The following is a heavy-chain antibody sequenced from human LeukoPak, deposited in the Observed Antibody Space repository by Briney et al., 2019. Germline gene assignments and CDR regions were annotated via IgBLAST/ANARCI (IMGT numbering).Heavy chain of an antibody. Sequence: GGSLRLSCAASGFTFSSNAMSWVRQAPGKGLEWVGRIKSKIDGGTTDYAAPVKGRFTISRDDSKNTLYLQMNSLETEDTAVYYCTTGRNNWNDFFKYWSQGTLVTVSS. J-gene: IGHJ4*02. CDR3: TTGRNNWNDFFKY. CDR2: IKSKIDGGTT. D-gene: IGHD1-20*01. V-gene: IGHV3-15*01. CDR1: GFTFSSNA.